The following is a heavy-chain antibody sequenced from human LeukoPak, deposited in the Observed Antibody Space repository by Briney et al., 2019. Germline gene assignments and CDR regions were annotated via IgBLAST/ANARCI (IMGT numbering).Heavy chain of an antibody. CDR3: ARDRQQWLPHFDY. V-gene: IGHV3-48*04. CDR2: ISSSSSTI. Sequence: GGSLGLSCAASGFTFSSYSMNWVRQAPGKGLEWVSYISSSSSTIYYADSVKGRFTISRDNAKNSLYLQMNSLRAEDTAVYYCARDRQQWLPHFDYWGQGTLVIVSS. CDR1: GFTFSSYS. J-gene: IGHJ4*02. D-gene: IGHD6-19*01.